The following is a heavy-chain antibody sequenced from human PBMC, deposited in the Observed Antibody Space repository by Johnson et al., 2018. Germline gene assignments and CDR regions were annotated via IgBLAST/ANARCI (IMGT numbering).Heavy chain of an antibody. J-gene: IGHJ4*02. V-gene: IGHV3-33*01. CDR3: AREGAGGRGLYSSGWYYLDY. Sequence: VQLVQSGGGVVQPGKSLRLSCAASGFSFSNYAMHWVRQAPGKGLEWVAVIWYDGSKKYYADSVKGRFSISRDNSKNTLFLEMNSLIAGDTAVYSWAREGAGGRGLYSSGWYYLDYWGQGTLVTVSS. CDR2: IWYDGSKK. CDR1: GFSFSNYA. D-gene: IGHD6-19*01.